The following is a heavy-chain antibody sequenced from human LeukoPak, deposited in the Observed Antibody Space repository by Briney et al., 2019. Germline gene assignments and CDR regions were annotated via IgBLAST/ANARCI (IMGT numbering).Heavy chain of an antibody. J-gene: IGHJ4*02. CDR1: GGSISSSTYY. Sequence: SETLSLTCTVSGGSISSSTYYWGWLRQPPGRGLEWIGNIYYSGSTYYNPSLKSRVTISVDTSKNQFSLMLSSVPAADTAVYYCAREEVGVTTYYFDYWGQGTLVTVSS. D-gene: IGHD3-10*01. V-gene: IGHV4-39*07. CDR2: IYYSGST. CDR3: AREEVGVTTYYFDY.